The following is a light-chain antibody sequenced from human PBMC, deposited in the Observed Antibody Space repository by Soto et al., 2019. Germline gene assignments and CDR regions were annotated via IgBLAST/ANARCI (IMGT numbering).Light chain of an antibody. CDR3: NSYAGSNNWV. CDR1: SSDVGSYNY. J-gene: IGLJ3*02. CDR2: EVS. Sequence: QSALTQPASVSGSPGQSITISCTGTSSDVGSYNYVSWFQQHPGKAPKLMIYEVSKRPSGVPDRFSGSKSGNTASLTVSGLQAECEEDYYCNSYAGSNNWVFGGGTKLPVL. V-gene: IGLV2-8*01.